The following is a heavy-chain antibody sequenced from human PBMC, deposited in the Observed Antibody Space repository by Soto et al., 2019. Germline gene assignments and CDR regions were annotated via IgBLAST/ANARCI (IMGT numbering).Heavy chain of an antibody. CDR2: IYYSGST. V-gene: IGHV4-39*01. Sequence: SETLSLTCTVSGGSISSSTHYWAWIRQPPGKGLEWIGSIYYSGSTYYNPSLKSRVTISVDTSKMQFSLELSSVTAADTAVYYCARQAITAFYYYYYYMDVWGEGTTVTVSS. CDR1: GGSISSSTHY. D-gene: IGHD1-20*01. CDR3: ARQAITAFYYYYYYMDV. J-gene: IGHJ6*03.